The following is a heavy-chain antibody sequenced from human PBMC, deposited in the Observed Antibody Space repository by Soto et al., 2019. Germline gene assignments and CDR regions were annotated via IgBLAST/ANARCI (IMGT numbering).Heavy chain of an antibody. V-gene: IGHV1-3*04. D-gene: IGHD1-1*01. CDR3: ARDPPRVQVPSTGWFDP. CDR2: INTGNGDT. Sequence: ASVKVSCKPSGYTFTAYGLHWVRQAPGQRLEWMGWINTGNGDTKYSQKFQDRVTITRDTSASTAYMELSSLRSEDTALYYCARDPPRVQVPSTGWFDPWGQGTQVTVSS. J-gene: IGHJ5*02. CDR1: GYTFTAYG.